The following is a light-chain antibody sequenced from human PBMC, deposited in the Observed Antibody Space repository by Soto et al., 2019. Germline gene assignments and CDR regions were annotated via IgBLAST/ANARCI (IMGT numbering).Light chain of an antibody. CDR2: KAS. CDR3: HQSKTYST. V-gene: IGKV1-5*03. J-gene: IGKJ4*01. CDR1: QSIDTW. Sequence: DIHMTQSPSTLSASVGDRVTITCRASQSIDTWLAWYQQKPGKAPKLLIYKASSLESGVPSRFSGSGSGTEFTLTITSLQPDDSATYYCHQSKTYSTFGGGTKVEIK.